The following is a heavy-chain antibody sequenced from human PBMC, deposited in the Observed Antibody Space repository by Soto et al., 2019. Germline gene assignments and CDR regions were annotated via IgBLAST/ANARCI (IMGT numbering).Heavy chain of an antibody. D-gene: IGHD1-7*01. CDR3: ARLNWNYALYYYYGMDV. Sequence: SVKVSCKASGGTFSSYAISWVRQAPGQGLGWMGGIIPIFGTANYAQKFQGRVTITADKSTSTAYMELSSLRSEDTAVYYCARLNWNYALYYYYGMDVWGQGTTVTVSS. CDR2: IIPIFGTA. CDR1: GGTFSSYA. V-gene: IGHV1-69*06. J-gene: IGHJ6*02.